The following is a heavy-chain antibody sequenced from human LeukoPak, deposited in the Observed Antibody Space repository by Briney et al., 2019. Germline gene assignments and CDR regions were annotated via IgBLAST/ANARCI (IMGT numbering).Heavy chain of an antibody. CDR3: ARVGDRSGNGYSH. J-gene: IGHJ4*02. CDR1: GFTISRSS. D-gene: IGHD2-2*03. Sequence: PGGSLRLSCAASGFTISRSSMHWVRQAPGKGPEFVSAISRSGGNTYYANSVKGRFTISRDTSKNTLYLQVGSLRVEDMAVYYCARVGDRSGNGYSHWGQGTLVTVSS. CDR2: ISRSGGNT. V-gene: IGHV3-64*01.